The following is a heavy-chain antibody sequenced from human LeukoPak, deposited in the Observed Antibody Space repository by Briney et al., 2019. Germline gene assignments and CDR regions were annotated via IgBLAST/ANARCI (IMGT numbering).Heavy chain of an antibody. Sequence: GGSLRLSCAASGFTFSNAWMSWVRQAPGKGLEWVGRIKSKTDGGTTDYAAPVKGRFTISRDDSKNTLYLQMNSLKTEDTAVYYCTTDLSQWLLSPIYYYYGMDVWGKGTTVTVSS. CDR1: GFTFSNAW. D-gene: IGHD6-19*01. CDR3: TTDLSQWLLSPIYYYYGMDV. V-gene: IGHV3-15*01. CDR2: IKSKTDGGTT. J-gene: IGHJ6*04.